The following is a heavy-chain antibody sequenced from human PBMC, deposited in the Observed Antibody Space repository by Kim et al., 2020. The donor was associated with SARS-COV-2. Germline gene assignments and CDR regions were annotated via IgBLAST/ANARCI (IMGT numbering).Heavy chain of an antibody. D-gene: IGHD6-19*01. J-gene: IGHJ4*02. CDR3: AKGRSSSAWSSNDY. Sequence: AHSVKGRFTISRDNSKNTLYLQMNSLRAEDTALYYCAKGRSSSAWSSNDYWGQGALVTVSS. V-gene: IGHV3-23*01.